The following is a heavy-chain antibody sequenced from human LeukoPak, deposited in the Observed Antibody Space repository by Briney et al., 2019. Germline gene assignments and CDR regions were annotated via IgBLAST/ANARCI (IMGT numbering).Heavy chain of an antibody. V-gene: IGHV3-74*03. J-gene: IGHJ5*01. D-gene: IGHD6-19*01. CDR1: GITFSYQW. Sequence: GSLRPSCAAPGITFSYQWLHWVRQAPGQGLGWGSRSNSGGYSNTYADYVEGRFTSSRDNAKNNLDMQPKSLMAEDTAVYFCAKAGESSGFGSWCRGNVVTVSS. CDR3: AKAGESSGFGS. CDR2: SNSGGYSN.